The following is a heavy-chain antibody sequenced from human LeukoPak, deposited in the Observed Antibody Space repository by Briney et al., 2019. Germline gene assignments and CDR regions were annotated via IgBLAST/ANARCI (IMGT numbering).Heavy chain of an antibody. V-gene: IGHV4-34*01. Sequence: SETLSLTCAVYGGSFSGYYWSWIRQPPGKGLEWIGEINHSGSTNYNPSLKSRVTISVETSKSQFSLKLSSVTAADTAVYYCARGLGGYAFNWFDPWGQGTLVTVSS. CDR3: ARGLGGYAFNWFDP. CDR2: INHSGST. D-gene: IGHD2-2*01. CDR1: GGSFSGYY. J-gene: IGHJ5*02.